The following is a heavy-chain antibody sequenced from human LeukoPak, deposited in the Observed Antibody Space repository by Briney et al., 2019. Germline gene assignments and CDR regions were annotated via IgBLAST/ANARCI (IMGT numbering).Heavy chain of an antibody. CDR3: ARAVDVYTYGYGY. Sequence: GGSLRLSCAASGFTFSNYWMDWVRQAPGKGLEWVANIKHDGTEKSYVDSVRGRFTISRDNAKNSLYLQMNSLRAEDTAVYYCARAVDVYTYGYGYWGQGTLVTVSS. CDR2: IKHDGTEK. V-gene: IGHV3-7*05. D-gene: IGHD5-18*01. CDR1: GFTFSNYW. J-gene: IGHJ4*02.